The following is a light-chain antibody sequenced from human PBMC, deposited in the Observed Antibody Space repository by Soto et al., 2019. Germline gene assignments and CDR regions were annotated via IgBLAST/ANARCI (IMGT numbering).Light chain of an antibody. J-gene: IGKJ5*01. Sequence: DIQLTQSPPSLSATVGDRVTITCRASQTIDSYLNWFQQKPGMAPKLLIYAAYKLQSGVPSRSRGSESGTDFTLTIDTLQPDNFASYYCQQTRSGITFGQGTRLEI. CDR1: QTIDSY. CDR2: AAY. V-gene: IGKV1-39*01. CDR3: QQTRSGIT.